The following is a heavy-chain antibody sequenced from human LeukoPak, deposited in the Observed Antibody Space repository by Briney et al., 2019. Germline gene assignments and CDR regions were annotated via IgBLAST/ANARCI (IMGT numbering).Heavy chain of an antibody. CDR1: GYTFTGYY. Sequence: GASVKVSCKASGYTFTGYYMHWVRQAPGQGLEWMGWINPNSGGTNYAQKFQGWVTMTRDTSISTANMELSRLRSDDTAVYYCARGGLLWFGELPRESLGYWGQGTLVTVSS. CDR3: ARGGLLWFGELPRESLGY. J-gene: IGHJ4*02. V-gene: IGHV1-2*04. CDR2: INPNSGGT. D-gene: IGHD3-10*01.